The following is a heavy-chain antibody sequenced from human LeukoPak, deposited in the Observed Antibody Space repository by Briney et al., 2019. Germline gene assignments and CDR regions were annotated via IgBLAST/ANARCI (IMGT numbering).Heavy chain of an antibody. Sequence: SEILSLTCAVYGGSFSGYYWSWIRQPPGKGLEWIGEINHSGSTNYNPSLKSRVTISVDTSKNQFSLKLSSVTAADTAVYYCARGRGILNWFDPWGQGTLVTVSS. CDR2: INHSGST. CDR3: ARGRGILNWFDP. V-gene: IGHV4-34*01. J-gene: IGHJ5*02. D-gene: IGHD6-13*01. CDR1: GGSFSGYY.